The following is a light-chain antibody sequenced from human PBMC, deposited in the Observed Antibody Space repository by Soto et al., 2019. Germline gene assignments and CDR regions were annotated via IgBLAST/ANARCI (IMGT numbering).Light chain of an antibody. CDR2: GVS. J-gene: IGLJ1*01. V-gene: IGLV2-14*01. CDR1: ATDIDAYNY. Sequence: SVPSLPASVSGSTSQSSTISYTGTATDIDAYNYVSWYLQYPGKAPNLLIYGVSNRPSGASDRFSGSKSDNTASLTISGLQAEDEGDYYCCSYARVCTYVFGTGPKVT. CDR3: CSYARVCTYV.